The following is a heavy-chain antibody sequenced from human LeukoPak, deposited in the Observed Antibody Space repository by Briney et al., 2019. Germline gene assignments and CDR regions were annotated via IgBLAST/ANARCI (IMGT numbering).Heavy chain of an antibody. CDR2: IWYDGSYK. V-gene: IGHV3-33*06. D-gene: IGHD6-13*01. Sequence: SLRLSCAASGFIFSNYGMHWVRQAPGKGLDWVAVIWYDGSYKYYADSVKGRFTISRDNSKNTLYLQMNSLRAEDTAIYYCAKVVQYTASTGTGLDYWGQGTLVTVSS. CDR3: AKVVQYTASTGTGLDY. CDR1: GFIFSNYG. J-gene: IGHJ4*02.